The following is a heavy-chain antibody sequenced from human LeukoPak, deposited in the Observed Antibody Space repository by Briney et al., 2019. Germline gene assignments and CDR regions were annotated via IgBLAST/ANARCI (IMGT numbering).Heavy chain of an antibody. CDR2: INPNSGGT. Sequence: ASVKVSCKASGYTFTGYYMHWVRQAPGQGLEWMGWINPNSGGTNYAQKFQGRVTMTRDTSISTAYMELSRLRSDDTAVYYCARELVVITTSWFDPWGQGTLVTVSS. CDR1: GYTFTGYY. V-gene: IGHV1-2*02. CDR3: ARELVVITTSWFDP. J-gene: IGHJ5*02. D-gene: IGHD3-22*01.